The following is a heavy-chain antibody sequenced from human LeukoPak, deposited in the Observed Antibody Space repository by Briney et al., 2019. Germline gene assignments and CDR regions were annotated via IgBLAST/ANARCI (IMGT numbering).Heavy chain of an antibody. D-gene: IGHD2-15*01. CDR3: ANAISGARRIYYFYYMDV. V-gene: IGHV1-8*01. Sequence: ASVKVSCKASGYSLTSYDINWVRQATGQGLEWVGWMNPKSGNTAYAQKFQGRLTMTWNTSINTAYMELSSLTSEDTAVYYCANAISGARRIYYFYYMDVWAKGTTVT. J-gene: IGHJ6*03. CDR1: GYSLTSYD. CDR2: MNPKSGNT.